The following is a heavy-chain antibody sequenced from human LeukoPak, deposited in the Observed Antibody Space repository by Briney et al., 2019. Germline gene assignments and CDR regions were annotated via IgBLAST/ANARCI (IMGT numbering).Heavy chain of an antibody. CDR3: AREMGDYYMDV. V-gene: IGHV4-39*07. J-gene: IGHJ6*03. CDR1: GGSISSSSYY. D-gene: IGHD1-26*01. CDR2: INHSGST. Sequence: SETLSLTCTVSGGSISSSSYYWSWIRQPPGKGLEWIGEINHSGSTNYNPSLKSRVTISVDTSKNQFSLKLSSVTAADTAVYYCAREMGDYYMDVWGKGTTVTVSS.